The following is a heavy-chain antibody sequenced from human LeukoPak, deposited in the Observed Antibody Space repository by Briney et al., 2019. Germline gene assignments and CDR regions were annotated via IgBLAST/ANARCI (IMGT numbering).Heavy chain of an antibody. CDR1: GVTFSRYW. J-gene: IGHJ1*01. Sequence: GGSLRLSCEASGVTFSRYWMHWVRQAPGKGLVWVSRIKSDGKTNYADSVKGRFAISRDNAKNTVSLQMDSLRAEDTGVYYCARAPSEVGGYYPEYFRHWGQGTLVTVSS. D-gene: IGHD3-22*01. CDR3: ARAPSEVGGYYPEYFRH. CDR2: IKSDGKT. V-gene: IGHV3-74*01.